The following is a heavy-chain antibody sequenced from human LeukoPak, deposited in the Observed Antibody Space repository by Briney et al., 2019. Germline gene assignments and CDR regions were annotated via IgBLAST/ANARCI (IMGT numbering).Heavy chain of an antibody. J-gene: IGHJ5*02. V-gene: IGHV1-8*01. D-gene: IGHD3-10*01. CDR1: GYTFTSYD. Sequence: APVKVSCKASGYTFTSYDINWVRQATGQGLEWMGWMNPNSGNTGYAQKFQGRVTMTRNTSISTAYMEMSSLRSEDTAVYYCARGRGSGRKKNWFDPWGQGTLVTVSS. CDR2: MNPNSGNT. CDR3: ARGRGSGRKKNWFDP.